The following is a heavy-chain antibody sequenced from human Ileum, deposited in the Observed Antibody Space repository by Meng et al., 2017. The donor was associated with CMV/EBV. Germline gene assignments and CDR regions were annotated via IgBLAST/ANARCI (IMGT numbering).Heavy chain of an antibody. D-gene: IGHD3-16*02. CDR1: EFTFSDYY. J-gene: IGHJ6*02. CDR2: ISSSGSTI. Sequence: GESLKISCAASEFTFSDYYMSWIRQAPGRGLEWVSYISSSGSTIYYADSVKGRFTISRDNAKNSLYLQMSSLRAEDTAVYYCARYYDYVWGNYHYAYGLDVWGQGTTVTVSS. CDR3: ARYYDYVWGNYHYAYGLDV. V-gene: IGHV3-11*01.